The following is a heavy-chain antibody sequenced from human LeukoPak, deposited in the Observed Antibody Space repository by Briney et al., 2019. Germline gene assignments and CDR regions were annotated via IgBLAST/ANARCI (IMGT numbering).Heavy chain of an antibody. D-gene: IGHD3-3*01. J-gene: IGHJ6*03. CDR3: ARALYYDFWSGYYTYYYYMDV. Sequence: ASVKVSCKASGYTFTRYGISWVRQAPGQGVEWMGWISAYNRNTNYAQKLQGRVTMTTDTSTSTAYMELRSLRSDDTAVYYWARALYYDFWSGYYTYYYYMDVWGKGTTVTVSS. V-gene: IGHV1-18*01. CDR1: GYTFTRYG. CDR2: ISAYNRNT.